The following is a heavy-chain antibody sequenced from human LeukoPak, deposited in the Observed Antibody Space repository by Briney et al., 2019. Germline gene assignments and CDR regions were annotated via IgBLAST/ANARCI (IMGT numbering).Heavy chain of an antibody. Sequence: GGSLRLSCAASGFTFDDYAMHWVRQAPGKGLEWVSGISWNSGSIGYADSVKGRFTISRDNAKNSLYLQMNSLRAEDTALYYCAKSGDSSGYYPNGNWFDPWGQGTLVTVSS. CDR1: GFTFDDYA. J-gene: IGHJ5*02. CDR3: AKSGDSSGYYPNGNWFDP. V-gene: IGHV3-9*01. D-gene: IGHD3-22*01. CDR2: ISWNSGSI.